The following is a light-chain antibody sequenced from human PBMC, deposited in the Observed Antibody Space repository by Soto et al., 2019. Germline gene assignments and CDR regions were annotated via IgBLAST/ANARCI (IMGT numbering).Light chain of an antibody. CDR2: SDN. Sequence: QSVLTQPPSASGTRGQRVTSSCSGSSSNIGTNTVIWYQQLPGAAPKLLIYSDNQRPSGVPDRFSGSKSGTSASLAISGLQSEDEADYYCAAWDISLVVFGGGTKLTVL. CDR1: SSNIGTNT. CDR3: AAWDISLVV. V-gene: IGLV1-44*01. J-gene: IGLJ2*01.